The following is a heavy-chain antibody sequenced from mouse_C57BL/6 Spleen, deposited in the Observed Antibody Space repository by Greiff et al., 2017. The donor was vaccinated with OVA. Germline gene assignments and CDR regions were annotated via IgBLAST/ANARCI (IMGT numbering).Heavy chain of an antibody. D-gene: IGHD2-3*01. CDR3: ARERRWLPFDY. Sequence: HVQLQPPWAELVKPGASVKMSCKASGYTFTSYWITWVKQRPGQGLEWIGEIYPGSGSTNYNEKFKGKATMTVDTSSSTAYMQLSILTSEDSAVYYFARERRWLPFDYWGQGTSLTVSS. CDR2: IYPGSGST. J-gene: IGHJ2*02. CDR1: GYTFTSYW. V-gene: IGHV1-55*01.